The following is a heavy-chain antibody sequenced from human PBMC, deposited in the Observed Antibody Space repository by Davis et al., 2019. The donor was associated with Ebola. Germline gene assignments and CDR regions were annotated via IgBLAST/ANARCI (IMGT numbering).Heavy chain of an antibody. D-gene: IGHD6-19*01. CDR2: ISRSTSTI. J-gene: IGHJ5*02. CDR3: ARARGTSGWYGDNWFDP. CDR1: GFTFSSYS. Sequence: GSLRLSCAASGFTFSSYSMNWVRQAPRKGLEWVSYISRSTSTIYYADSVKGRFTISRNNAKNSLYLQMNSLRDEDTAVYYCARARGTSGWYGDNWFDPWGQGTLVTVSS. V-gene: IGHV3-48*02.